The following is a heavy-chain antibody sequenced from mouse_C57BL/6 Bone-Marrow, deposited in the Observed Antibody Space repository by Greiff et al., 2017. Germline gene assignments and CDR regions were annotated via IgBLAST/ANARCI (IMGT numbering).Heavy chain of an antibody. D-gene: IGHD1-1*01. V-gene: IGHV1-64*01. CDR2: IHPNSGST. CDR1: GYTFTSYW. CDR3: ARYCYCYDSSYKGMDY. J-gene: IGHJ4*01. Sequence: QVQLQQPGAELVKPGASVKLSCKASGYTFTSYWMHWVKQRPGQGLEWIGMIHPNSGSTNYNEKFKSKATLTVDKSSSTAYMQLSSLTSEDSAVYYCARYCYCYDSSYKGMDYWGQGTSVTVSS.